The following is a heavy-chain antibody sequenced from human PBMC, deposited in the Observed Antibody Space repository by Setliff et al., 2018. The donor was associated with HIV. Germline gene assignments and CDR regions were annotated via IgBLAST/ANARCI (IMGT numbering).Heavy chain of an antibody. CDR3: ARDFGGYCSSMSCPGLFDP. CDR1: RSTFNGHT. CDR2: IIPISGTA. V-gene: IGHV1-69*05. D-gene: IGHD2-2*01. J-gene: IGHJ5*02. Sequence: SVKVSCKASRSTFNGHTINWVRQAPGQGLEWMGGIIPISGTANYAQKFQGRVTITTDESTSTAYMELSGLRSEDTAVYYCARDFGGYCSSMSCPGLFDPWGQGTLVTVSS.